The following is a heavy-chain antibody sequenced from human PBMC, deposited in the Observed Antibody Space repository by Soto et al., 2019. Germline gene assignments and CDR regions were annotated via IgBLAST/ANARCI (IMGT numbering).Heavy chain of an antibody. CDR3: AKDLIVVPAAITYYYYYGMDV. V-gene: IGHV3-30*18. CDR1: GFTFSSYG. CDR2: ISYDGSNK. Sequence: PWWSLRLCCAASGFTFSSYGMHWFRQAPGKGLEWVAVISYDGSNKYYADSVKGRFTISRDNSKNTLYLQMNSLRAEDTAVYYCAKDLIVVPAAITYYYYYGMDVWGQGTTVTVSS. J-gene: IGHJ6*02. D-gene: IGHD2-2*01.